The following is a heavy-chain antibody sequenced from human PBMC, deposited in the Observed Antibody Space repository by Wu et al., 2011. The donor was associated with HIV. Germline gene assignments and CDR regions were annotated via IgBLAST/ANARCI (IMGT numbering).Heavy chain of an antibody. Sequence: VQLVQSGAEVKQPGASVKVSCKAFGYAFTGYDIHWVRQAPGQGLEWMGWINPNNGNTNYAQKLQGRVTMTTDTSTSTAYMELRSLRSDDTAVYYCARNYYGPVRFPDYWGQGTLVTVSS. D-gene: IGHD3-10*01. CDR2: INPNNGNT. CDR1: GYAFTGYD. CDR3: ARNYYGPVRFPDY. J-gene: IGHJ4*02. V-gene: IGHV1-18*04.